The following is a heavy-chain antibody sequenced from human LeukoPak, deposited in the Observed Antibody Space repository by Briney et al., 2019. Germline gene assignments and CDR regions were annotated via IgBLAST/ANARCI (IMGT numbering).Heavy chain of an antibody. CDR1: GGSISSYY. CDR3: ARAQQLPYYGMDV. D-gene: IGHD6-13*01. CDR2: IYYSGST. J-gene: IGHJ6*02. Sequence: NASETLSLTCTVSGGSISSYYWSWIRQPPGKGLAWIGYIYYSGSTNYNPSLKSRVTISVDTSKNQFSLKLSSVTAADTAVYYCARAQQLPYYGMDVWGQGTTVTVSS. V-gene: IGHV4-59*01.